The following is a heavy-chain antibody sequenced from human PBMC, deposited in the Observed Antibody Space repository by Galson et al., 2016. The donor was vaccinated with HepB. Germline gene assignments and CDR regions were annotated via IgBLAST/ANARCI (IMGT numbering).Heavy chain of an antibody. J-gene: IGHJ4*02. Sequence: SLRLSCAGSGFIFDRYSLNWVRQAPGKGLEWVSYISSSSRAIYYADSVRGRFIISRDNARKSVYLQMNSLRDEDSAVYYCARMGEDYDSGNYYVSWGQGTLVTVSS. CDR1: GFIFDRYS. CDR3: ARMGEDYDSGNYYVS. CDR2: ISSSSRAI. D-gene: IGHD3-16*01. V-gene: IGHV3-48*02.